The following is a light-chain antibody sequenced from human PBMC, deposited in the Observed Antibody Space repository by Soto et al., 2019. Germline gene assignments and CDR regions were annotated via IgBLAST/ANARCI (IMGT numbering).Light chain of an antibody. CDR2: TAS. CDR1: QTINSY. J-gene: IGKJ1*01. CDR3: QQYNSYPWT. Sequence: DIQMTQSPSSLSASVGDRVTITCRASQTINSYLNWYQQKPGKAPNLLIYTASNLASGVPSRFSGSGSGTDFTLTISSLQPGDFVTYYCQQYNSYPWTFGQGTKVEVK. V-gene: IGKV1-39*01.